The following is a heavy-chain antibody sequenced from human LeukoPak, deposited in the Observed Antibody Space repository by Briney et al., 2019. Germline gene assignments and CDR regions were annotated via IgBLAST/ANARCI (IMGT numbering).Heavy chain of an antibody. CDR3: ARGYYYDSSGYYFDY. V-gene: IGHV4-34*01. D-gene: IGHD3-22*01. CDR2: INHSGST. CDR1: GGSFSGYY. J-gene: IGHJ4*02. Sequence: SETLSLTCAVYGGSFSGYYWSWIRQPPGKRLEWIGEINHSGSTNYNPSLKSRVTISVDTSKNQFSLKLSSVTAADTAVYYCARGYYYDSSGYYFDYWGQGTLVTVSS.